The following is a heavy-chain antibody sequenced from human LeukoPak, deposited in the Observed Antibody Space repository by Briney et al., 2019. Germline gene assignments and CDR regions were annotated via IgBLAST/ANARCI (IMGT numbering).Heavy chain of an antibody. J-gene: IGHJ6*02. D-gene: IGHD3-10*01. CDR2: ISSSSSYI. Sequence: GGSLRLSCAASGFTFSSYSMNWVRQAPGKGLEWVSSISSSSSYIYYADSVKGRFTISRDNAKNSLYLQMNSLRAEDTAVYYCARDAVTTVRGVIIPRDGMDVWGQGTTVTVSS. CDR1: GFTFSSYS. CDR3: ARDAVTTVRGVIIPRDGMDV. V-gene: IGHV3-21*01.